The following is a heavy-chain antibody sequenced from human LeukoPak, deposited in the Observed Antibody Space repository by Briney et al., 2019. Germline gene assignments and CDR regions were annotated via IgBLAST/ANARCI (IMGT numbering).Heavy chain of an antibody. CDR3: ARLGLGIVKGFDP. Sequence: PSETLSLTCAVYGGSFSGYYWSWIRQPPGKGLEWIGEINHSGSTNYNPSLKSRVTISVDTSKNQFSLKLSSVTAADTAVYYCARLGLGIVKGFDPWGQGTLVTVSS. J-gene: IGHJ5*02. CDR1: GGSFSGYY. CDR2: INHSGST. D-gene: IGHD3-22*01. V-gene: IGHV4-34*01.